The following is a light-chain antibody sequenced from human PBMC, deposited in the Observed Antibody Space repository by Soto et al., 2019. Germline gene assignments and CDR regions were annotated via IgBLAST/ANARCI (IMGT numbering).Light chain of an antibody. Sequence: EIVIWHSPAAPSLSPGERDTLSWRASESVSNNLAWYQQKAGQAPRLLIYGASTRATGIPDRFSGSGSGTEFTLTISSLQSEDFAVYYCQQYSIWRTFGQGTKVDIK. CDR3: QQYSIWRT. J-gene: IGKJ1*01. V-gene: IGKV3-15*01. CDR1: ESVSNN. CDR2: GAS.